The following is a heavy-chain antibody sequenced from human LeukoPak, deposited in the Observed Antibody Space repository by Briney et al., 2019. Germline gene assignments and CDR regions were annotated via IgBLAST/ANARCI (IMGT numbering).Heavy chain of an antibody. CDR3: ATDQPSSIAALFDY. CDR2: FDPEDGET. J-gene: IGHJ4*02. D-gene: IGHD6-6*01. CDR1: VYTLTELS. V-gene: IGHV1-24*01. Sequence: ASVKVSCKVSVYTLTELSMHWVRQAPGKGLEWMGGFDPEDGETIYAQKFQGRVTMTEDTSPDTAYMELRILRSEDTAVYYCATDQPSSIAALFDYWGQGTLVTVSS.